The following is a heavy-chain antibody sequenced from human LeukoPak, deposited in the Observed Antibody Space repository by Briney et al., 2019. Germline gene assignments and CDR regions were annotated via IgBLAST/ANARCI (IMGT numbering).Heavy chain of an antibody. CDR1: GFTFSSYA. CDR3: AKVPLWFRVLLAPQFDY. J-gene: IGHJ4*02. CDR2: ISGSGGST. Sequence: KAGGSLRLSCAASGFTFSSYAMSWVRQAPGKGLEWVSAISGSGGSTYYADSVKGRFTISRDNSKNTLYLQMNSLRAEDTAVYYCAKVPLWFRVLLAPQFDYWGQGTLVTVSS. D-gene: IGHD3-10*01. V-gene: IGHV3-23*01.